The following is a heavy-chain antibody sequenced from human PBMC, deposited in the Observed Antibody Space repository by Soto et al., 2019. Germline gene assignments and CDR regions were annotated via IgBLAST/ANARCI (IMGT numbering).Heavy chain of an antibody. J-gene: IGHJ2*01. V-gene: IGHV1-69*01. CDR1: GGTFSSYA. CDR3: ARECPQDRYFDL. Sequence: QVQLVQSGAEVKKPGSSVKISCKASGGTFSSYAISWLRQAPGQGLEWMGDIIPIFGTPFYAQRFHGRLTINADESTATAYMELGSLASADTAVYYCARECPQDRYFDLWGRGTLVTVSS. CDR2: IIPIFGTP.